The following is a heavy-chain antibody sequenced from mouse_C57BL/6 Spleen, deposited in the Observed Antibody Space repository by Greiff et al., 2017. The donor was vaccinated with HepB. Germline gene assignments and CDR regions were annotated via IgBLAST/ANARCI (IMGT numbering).Heavy chain of an antibody. CDR1: GYTFTSYW. D-gene: IGHD2-2*01. Sequence: QVQLKQPGAELVRPGTSVKLSCKASGYTFTSYWMHWVKQRPGQGLEWIGVIDPSDSYTNYNQKFKGKATLTVDTSSSTAYMQLSSLTSEDSAVYYCARDDGYEYFDVWGTGTTVTVSS. J-gene: IGHJ1*03. CDR2: IDPSDSYT. CDR3: ARDDGYEYFDV. V-gene: IGHV1-59*01.